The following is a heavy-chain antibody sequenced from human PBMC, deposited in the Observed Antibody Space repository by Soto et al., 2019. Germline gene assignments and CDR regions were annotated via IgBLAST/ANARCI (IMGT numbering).Heavy chain of an antibody. V-gene: IGHV4-4*02. CDR2: VYHTGDT. CDR1: GGPVASSHW. J-gene: IGHJ5*02. Sequence: QVQLQESGPRLVKPSVSLSLTCGVSGGPVASSHWWSWVRQSPSRGLEWIGNVYHTGDTNFNPSLQSRVTISVDKSNNQFSLMLISLTAADTAVYFCAREIVTAGGNNYFDPWGPGTLVTVSS. D-gene: IGHD2-21*02. CDR3: AREIVTAGGNNYFDP.